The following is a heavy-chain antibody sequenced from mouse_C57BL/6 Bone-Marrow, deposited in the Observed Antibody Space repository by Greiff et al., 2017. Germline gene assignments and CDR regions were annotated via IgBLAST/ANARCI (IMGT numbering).Heavy chain of an antibody. J-gene: IGHJ4*01. CDR3: AREIYPLYYYAMDY. CDR2: ISSGSSTI. CDR1: GFTFSDYG. V-gene: IGHV5-17*01. Sequence: EVMLVESGGGLVKPGGSLKLSCAASGFTFSDYGMHWVRQAPEKGLEWVSYISSGSSTIYYADTVKGRFTISRDNAKNTLFLQMTSLRSEDTAMYYCAREIYPLYYYAMDYWGQGTSVTGSS.